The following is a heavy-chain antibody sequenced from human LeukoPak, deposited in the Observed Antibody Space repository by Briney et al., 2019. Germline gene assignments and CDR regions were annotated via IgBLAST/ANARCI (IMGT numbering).Heavy chain of an antibody. CDR1: GFTFSSYA. Sequence: GGSLRLSCAASGFTFSSYAMSWVRQAPGKGLEWVSAISGSGGSTYYADSVKGRFTISRDNSKNALYLQMNSLRAEDTAVYYCARAGSWYPFVDAFDIWGQGTMVTVSS. J-gene: IGHJ3*02. V-gene: IGHV3-23*01. CDR2: ISGSGGST. D-gene: IGHD6-13*01. CDR3: ARAGSWYPFVDAFDI.